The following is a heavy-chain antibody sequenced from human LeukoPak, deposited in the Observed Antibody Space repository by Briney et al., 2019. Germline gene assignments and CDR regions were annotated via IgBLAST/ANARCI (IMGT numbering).Heavy chain of an antibody. J-gene: IGHJ4*02. CDR3: ARHNMLYKITFGGGRQRGLAY. Sequence: SETLSLTCTVSGGSISSSSYYWGWIRQPPGKGLEWIGSIYYSGSTYYNPSLKSRVTISVDTSKNQFSLKLSSVTAADTAVYYCARHNMLYKITFGGGRQRGLAYWGQGTLVTVSS. CDR2: IYYSGST. V-gene: IGHV4-39*01. D-gene: IGHD3-16*01. CDR1: GGSISSSSYY.